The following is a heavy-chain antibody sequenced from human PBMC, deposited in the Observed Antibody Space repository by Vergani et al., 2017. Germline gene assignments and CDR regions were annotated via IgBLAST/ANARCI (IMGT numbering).Heavy chain of an antibody. D-gene: IGHD6-19*01. Sequence: QVQLVQSGAEVKKPGASVKVSCEGSGYTFRNYGISWVRQAPGEGLEWLGWISVYNGNTNYAQKLQGRVTMTTDTSTSTAYMELRSLRSDDTAVYYCAREQWLPIDYFDYWGQGTLVTVSS. J-gene: IGHJ4*02. CDR3: AREQWLPIDYFDY. CDR1: GYTFRNYG. V-gene: IGHV1-18*04. CDR2: ISVYNGNT.